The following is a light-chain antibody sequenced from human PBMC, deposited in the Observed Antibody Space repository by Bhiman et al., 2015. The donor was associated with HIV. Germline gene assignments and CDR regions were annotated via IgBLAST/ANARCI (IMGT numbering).Light chain of an antibody. V-gene: IGLV3-25*03. Sequence: SYELTQPSSVSVSPGQTARITCSGDVLAKKYARWFQQKPGQSPVVVIYKDSERPSGIPERFSGSSSGTTVTLIISGVQTTDEADYYCQSADSTDSSVMFGGGTKLTVL. CDR3: QSADSTDSSVM. J-gene: IGLJ3*02. CDR1: VLAKKY. CDR2: KDS.